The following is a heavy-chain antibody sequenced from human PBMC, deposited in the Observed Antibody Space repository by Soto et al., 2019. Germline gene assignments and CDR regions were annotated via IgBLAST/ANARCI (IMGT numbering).Heavy chain of an antibody. Sequence: SETLSLTCTVSGGSVSSNSYYWSWIRQPPGKGLEWIGYVYYSGNTNYNPSLKSRVTISVDTSQNQFSLKLKSVTAADTAVYYCARGEWFVRGYGMDVWGRGTTVTVSS. CDR1: GGSVSSNSYY. V-gene: IGHV4-61*01. J-gene: IGHJ6*02. D-gene: IGHD3-3*01. CDR2: VYYSGNT. CDR3: ARGEWFVRGYGMDV.